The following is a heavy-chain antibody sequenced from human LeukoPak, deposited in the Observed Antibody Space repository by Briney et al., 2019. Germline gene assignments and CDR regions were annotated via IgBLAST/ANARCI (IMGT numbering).Heavy chain of an antibody. V-gene: IGHV4-34*01. CDR2: INHSGST. Sequence: SQTLSLTCAVYGGSFSGYYWSWIRQPPGNGLEWIGEINHSGSTNYNPSLKSRVTISGDTSKNQFSLKLSSVTAADTAVYYCARGRNIGDDILTGYYTPFDYWGQGTLVTVSS. D-gene: IGHD3-9*01. J-gene: IGHJ4*02. CDR1: GGSFSGYY. CDR3: ARGRNIGDDILTGYYTPFDY.